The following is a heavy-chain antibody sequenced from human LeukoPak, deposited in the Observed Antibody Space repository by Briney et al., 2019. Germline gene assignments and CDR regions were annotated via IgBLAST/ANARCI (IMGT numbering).Heavy chain of an antibody. V-gene: IGHV4-59*08. J-gene: IGHJ4*02. CDR1: GGSISSYY. D-gene: IGHD2-8*01. CDR3: ASIGPSRNGYYFDY. Sequence: SETLSLTCTVSGGSISSYYWSWIRQSPGKGLEWIGYIYYSGSTNYNPSLKSRVTISIDTSKNQFSLKLSSVTAADTAVYYCASIGPSRNGYYFDYWGQGTLVTISS. CDR2: IYYSGST.